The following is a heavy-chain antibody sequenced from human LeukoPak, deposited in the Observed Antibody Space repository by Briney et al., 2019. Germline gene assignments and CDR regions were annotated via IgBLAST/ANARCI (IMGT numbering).Heavy chain of an antibody. Sequence: GGSLRLSCAASGFIISGYGMGWVRQAPGKGLEWVSSISYSGDGRKYADSVKGRCTISREDSKNTLYLQMNSLRAEDTAVYYCAKGDTPDNSYNYFAPWGQGTLVTVPS. J-gene: IGHJ5*02. V-gene: IGHV3-23*01. D-gene: IGHD1-1*01. CDR2: ISYSGDGR. CDR3: AKGDTPDNSYNYFAP. CDR1: GFIISGYG.